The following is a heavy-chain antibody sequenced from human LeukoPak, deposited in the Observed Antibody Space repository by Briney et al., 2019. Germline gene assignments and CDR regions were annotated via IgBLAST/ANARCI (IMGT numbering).Heavy chain of an antibody. J-gene: IGHJ5*02. D-gene: IGHD2-2*01. Sequence: ASVSVSCKVSGSSLSELSMDWVRQAPGNGLEWVGGFDPESGKRLYAQKFQGRVTMTEDTSTNTAYIEVTSLTSEDTAVYYCATLWLPAALDPWGQGTLVTASS. CDR2: FDPESGKR. CDR1: GSSLSELS. V-gene: IGHV1-24*01. CDR3: ATLWLPAALDP.